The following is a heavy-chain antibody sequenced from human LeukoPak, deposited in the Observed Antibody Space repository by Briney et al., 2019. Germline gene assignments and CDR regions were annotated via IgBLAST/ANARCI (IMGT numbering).Heavy chain of an antibody. J-gene: IGHJ4*02. D-gene: IGHD3-16*01. V-gene: IGHV3-9*01. CDR2: ISWNSGSI. CDR1: GFTFDDYA. CDR3: AKDMGDY. Sequence: GGSLRLSCAASGFTFDDYAMHWVRQAPGKGLEWVSGISWNSGSIGYADSVKGRFTISRDNAKNSLYLQMNSLRAEDTALYYCAKDMGDYWGQGTLVTVSS.